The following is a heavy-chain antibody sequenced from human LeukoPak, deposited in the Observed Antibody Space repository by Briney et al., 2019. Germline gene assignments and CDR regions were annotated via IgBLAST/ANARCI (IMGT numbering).Heavy chain of an antibody. D-gene: IGHD1-14*01. J-gene: IGHJ3*02. CDR2: SRNKANSYTT. CDR3: VRGYRGFDI. V-gene: IGHV3-72*01. Sequence: GRSLRLSCAASGFTFSSYAMSWVRQAPGRGLEWLARSRNKANSYTTKYAASVEGRFTISRDDSKNSLYLQMNSLKIEDTAVYYCVRGYRGFDIWGQGTMVTVSS. CDR1: GFTFSSYA.